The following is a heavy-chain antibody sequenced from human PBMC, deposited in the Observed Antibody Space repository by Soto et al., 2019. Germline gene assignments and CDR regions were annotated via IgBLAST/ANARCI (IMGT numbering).Heavy chain of an antibody. CDR1: GGSISSYY. CDR3: ARKITMVRGVTSWFDP. Sequence: SETLSLTCTVSGGSISSYYWSWIRQPPGKGLEWIGYIYYSGSTNYNPSLKSRVTISVDTSKNQFSLKLSSVTAADTAVYYCARKITMVRGVTSWFDPWGQGTLVTVSS. V-gene: IGHV4-59*01. J-gene: IGHJ5*02. CDR2: IYYSGST. D-gene: IGHD3-10*01.